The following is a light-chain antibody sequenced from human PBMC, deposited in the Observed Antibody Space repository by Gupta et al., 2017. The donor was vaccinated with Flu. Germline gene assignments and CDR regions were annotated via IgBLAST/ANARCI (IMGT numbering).Light chain of an antibody. Sequence: QSALTQPPSASGSPGQSVTISCTGTGSDVGGYNYVSWFQQHPGKAPKLMTYEVSKRPSGVPDRFSGSKSGNTASLTVSGLQAEDEADYFCSSYAGSSKWVFGGGTKVTVL. CDR2: EVS. CDR1: GSDVGGYNY. V-gene: IGLV2-8*01. CDR3: SSYAGSSKWV. J-gene: IGLJ3*02.